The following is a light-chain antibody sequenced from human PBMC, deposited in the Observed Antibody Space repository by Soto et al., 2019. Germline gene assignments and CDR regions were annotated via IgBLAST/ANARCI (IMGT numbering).Light chain of an antibody. Sequence: DIQMTQSPSSLSASVGDRVTITCRASQSITNYLNWYQQKPGKAPKLLIYAASSLQSGVPSRFSGSGSGTDFTLTISSLQPEDFATYYCQQTYNTLGTFGPGTKVDIQ. CDR3: QQTYNTLGT. CDR2: AAS. CDR1: QSITNY. J-gene: IGKJ3*01. V-gene: IGKV1-39*01.